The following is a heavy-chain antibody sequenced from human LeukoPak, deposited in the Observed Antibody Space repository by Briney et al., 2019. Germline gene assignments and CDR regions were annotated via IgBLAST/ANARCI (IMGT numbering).Heavy chain of an antibody. D-gene: IGHD3-22*01. CDR2: ISAAGTT. CDR3: ASFYDSRSISYYYYYYMDV. CDR1: VGSISSGGYY. V-gene: IGHV4-30-2*01. J-gene: IGHJ6*03. Sequence: SQTLSLTCTVAVGSISSGGYYWSWIRQPPGKGLEWIAYISAAGTTFYNPSLKSRVTISLDTSKNQFSLKLSSVTAADTAVYYCASFYDSRSISYYYYYYMDVWGKGTTVTVSS.